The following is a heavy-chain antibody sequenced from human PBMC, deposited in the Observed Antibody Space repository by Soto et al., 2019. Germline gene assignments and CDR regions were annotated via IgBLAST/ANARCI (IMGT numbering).Heavy chain of an antibody. CDR1: GFTFSNYW. J-gene: IGHJ6*03. V-gene: IGHV3-74*01. Sequence: EVKLVESGGGLVQPGGSLRLSCAASGFTFSNYWMHWVRQAPGQGLVWVSRINSDGSVSRYADSVKGRLTISRDNVKNTLYLQMNSLRVEDTAVYYCARGDCVGGSCYSLTGSFYYYMDVWGKGTTVTVFS. CDR3: ARGDCVGGSCYSLTGSFYYYMDV. CDR2: INSDGSVS. D-gene: IGHD2-15*01.